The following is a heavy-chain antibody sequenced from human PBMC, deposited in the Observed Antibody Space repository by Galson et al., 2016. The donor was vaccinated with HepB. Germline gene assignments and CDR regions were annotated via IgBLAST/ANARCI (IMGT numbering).Heavy chain of an antibody. V-gene: IGHV3-30*18. CDR1: GFTFSIYA. J-gene: IGHJ4*02. CDR2: ISFDGKAD. Sequence: SLRLSCAASGFTFSIYAMSWVRQAPGKGLEWVARISFDGKADVYADSVKGRFTLSRDNSRDTLYLQMNSLTVEDTAVYYCAQEDWDVTGRSAVFWGQGTLVTVSS. D-gene: IGHD1-20*01. CDR3: AQEDWDVTGRSAVF.